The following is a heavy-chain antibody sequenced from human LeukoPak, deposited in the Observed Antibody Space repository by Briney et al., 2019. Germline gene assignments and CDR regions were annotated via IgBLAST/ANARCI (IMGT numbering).Heavy chain of an antibody. V-gene: IGHV1-2*02. J-gene: IGHJ4*02. CDR2: INPNSGGT. D-gene: IGHD3-22*01. CDR3: ARVPYYYDSSGYCSNDY. CDR1: GYTFTGYY. Sequence: ASVKVSCKASGYTFTGYYMHWVRQAPGQGLEWMGWINPNSGGTNYAQKFQGRVTMTGDTSISTAYMELSRLRSDDTAVYYCARVPYYYDSSGYCSNDYWGQGTLVTVSS.